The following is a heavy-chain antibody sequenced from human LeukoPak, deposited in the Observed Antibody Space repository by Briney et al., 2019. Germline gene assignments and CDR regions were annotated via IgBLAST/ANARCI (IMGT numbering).Heavy chain of an antibody. CDR1: GGSFRGYY. CDR2: INDSGST. Sequence: SETLSLTCAVYGGSFRGYYCSWIRQPPGKGLEWIGEINDSGSTKYNPSLKSRVTISVDTSKTQFSLKLSSVTAAVTAVYYCARGRLRYFDWLYYWGQGTLVTVSS. D-gene: IGHD3-9*01. V-gene: IGHV4-34*01. J-gene: IGHJ4*02. CDR3: ARGRLRYFDWLYY.